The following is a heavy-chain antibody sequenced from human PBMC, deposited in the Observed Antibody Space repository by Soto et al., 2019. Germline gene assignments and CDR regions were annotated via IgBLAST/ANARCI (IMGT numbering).Heavy chain of an antibody. CDR1: GGSISSYY. J-gene: IGHJ3*02. CDR2: IYYSGST. CDR3: ARVASGWYDAFDI. Sequence: PSETLSLTCTVSGGSISSYYWSWIRQPPGKGLEWIGYIYYSGSTNYNPSLKSRVTISVDTSKNQFSLELRSLRSDDTAVYYCARVASGWYDAFDIWGQGTMVTVSS. V-gene: IGHV4-59*01. D-gene: IGHD6-19*01.